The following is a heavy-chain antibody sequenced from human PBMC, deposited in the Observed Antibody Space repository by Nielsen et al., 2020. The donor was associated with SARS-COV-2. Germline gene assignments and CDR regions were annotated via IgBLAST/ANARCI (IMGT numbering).Heavy chain of an antibody. CDR3: ARGVPAEDIVVVPAAATDYYYYMDV. D-gene: IGHD2-2*01. CDR2: IIPIFGTA. V-gene: IGHV1-69*01. Sequence: WVRQAPGQGLEWMGGIIPIFGTANYAQKFQGRVTITADESTSTAYMELSSLRSEDTAVYYCARGVPAEDIVVVPAAATDYYYYMDVWGKGTTVTVSS. J-gene: IGHJ6*03.